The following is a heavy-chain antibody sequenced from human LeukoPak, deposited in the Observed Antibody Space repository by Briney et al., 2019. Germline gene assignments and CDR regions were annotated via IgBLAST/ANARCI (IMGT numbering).Heavy chain of an antibody. J-gene: IGHJ3*02. CDR3: AKGEHDSKTPRGAFDI. Sequence: HPGGSLRLSCAASGFTLRSYTMSWVRQAPGKGLEWVSTISGDGGGTYYADSVKGRFTISRDNSKNTLYLQMNSLRAEDTAVYYCAKGEHDSKTPRGAFDIWGQGTMVTVSS. D-gene: IGHD1/OR15-1a*01. CDR1: GFTLRSYT. V-gene: IGHV3-23*01. CDR2: ISGDGGGT.